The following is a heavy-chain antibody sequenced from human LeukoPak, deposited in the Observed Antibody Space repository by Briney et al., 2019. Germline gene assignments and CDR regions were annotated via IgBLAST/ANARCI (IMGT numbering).Heavy chain of an antibody. CDR1: GFTFSSYA. V-gene: IGHV3-30*04. CDR2: ISYDGSNK. CDR3: ARDRRYDILTGYYWWESDY. Sequence: GRSLRLSCAASGFTFSSYAVHWVRQAPGKGLEWVAVISYDGSNKYYADSVKGRFTISRDNSKNTLYLQMNSLRAEDTAVYYCARDRRYDILTGYYWWESDYWGQGTLVTVSS. J-gene: IGHJ4*02. D-gene: IGHD3-9*01.